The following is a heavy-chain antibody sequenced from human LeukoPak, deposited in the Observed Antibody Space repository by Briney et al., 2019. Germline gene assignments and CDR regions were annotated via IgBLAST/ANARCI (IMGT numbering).Heavy chain of an antibody. CDR1: GGTFSSYA. CDR2: IIPIFGTA. J-gene: IGHJ6*02. Sequence: SVKVSCKASGGTFSSYAISWVRQAPGQGLEWMGGIIPIFGTANYAQKFQGRVTITADESTSTAYMELSSLRSEDTAAYYCARDLGSSSWYDYYYGMDVWGQGTTVTVSS. D-gene: IGHD6-13*01. V-gene: IGHV1-69*13. CDR3: ARDLGSSSWYDYYYGMDV.